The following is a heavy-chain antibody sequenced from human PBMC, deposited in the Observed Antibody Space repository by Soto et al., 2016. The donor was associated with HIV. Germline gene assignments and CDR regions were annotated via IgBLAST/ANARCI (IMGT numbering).Heavy chain of an antibody. CDR1: GYTLSELS. J-gene: IGHJ4*02. Sequence: QVQLVQSEAEVKKPGASVKVSCKVSGYTLSELSMHWVRQAPGKGLEWMGGFDPEDGETIYAQKFQGRVTMTEDTSTDTAYLELSSLRSEDTAVYYCATDKSGWYGVDYWGQGTLVTVSS. V-gene: IGHV1-24*01. CDR3: ATDKSGWYGVDY. CDR2: FDPEDGET. D-gene: IGHD6-19*01.